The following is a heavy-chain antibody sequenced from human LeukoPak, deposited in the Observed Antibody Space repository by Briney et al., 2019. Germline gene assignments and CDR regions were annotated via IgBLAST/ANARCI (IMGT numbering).Heavy chain of an antibody. CDR3: ARDGGYSGYDDAFDI. J-gene: IGHJ3*02. D-gene: IGHD5-12*01. CDR2: IKQDGSEK. V-gene: IGHV3-7*01. Sequence: GGSLRLSCAASGFTFSSYWMSWVRQAPGKGLEWVANIKQDGSEKYYVDSVKGRFTISRDNAKNSLYLQMNSLRAEDTAVYYCARDGGYSGYDDAFDIWGQGTMVTVSS. CDR1: GFTFSSYW.